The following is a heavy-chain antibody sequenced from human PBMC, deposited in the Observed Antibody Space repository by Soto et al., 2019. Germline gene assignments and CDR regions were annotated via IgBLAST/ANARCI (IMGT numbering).Heavy chain of an antibody. Sequence: QVQLVQSGAEVKKPGASVKFSCKASGYTFTSYGISGVRQAPGQGLEWMGWISAYNGNTNYAQTLQGRVTMTTDTSASTAYMELRSLRSDHTAVYYCARVWFLGYCSGGSCSPFDYWCQGTLVTVSS. V-gene: IGHV1-18*01. CDR1: GYTFTSYG. D-gene: IGHD2-15*01. CDR3: ARVWFLGYCSGGSCSPFDY. J-gene: IGHJ4*02. CDR2: ISAYNGNT.